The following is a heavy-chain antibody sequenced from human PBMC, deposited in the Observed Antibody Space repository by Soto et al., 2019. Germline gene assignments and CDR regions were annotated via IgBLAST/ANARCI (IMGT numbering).Heavy chain of an antibody. CDR3: ASSGSYRPFDY. J-gene: IGHJ4*02. CDR1: GFTFSDHY. CDR2: IRNKVNSYST. Sequence: EVQLVESGGGLVHPGGSLRLSCATSGFTFSDHYIDWVRQAPGKGLEWVGRIRNKVNSYSTEYAASVKGRFTISRDDSKSSLYLQMNSLKSEDSAVYFCASSGSYRPFDYWGQGALVTVSS. D-gene: IGHD1-26*01. V-gene: IGHV3-72*01.